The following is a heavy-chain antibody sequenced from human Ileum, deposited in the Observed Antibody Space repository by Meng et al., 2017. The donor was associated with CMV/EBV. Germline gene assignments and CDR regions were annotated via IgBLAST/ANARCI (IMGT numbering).Heavy chain of an antibody. CDR1: GGPISSSSSD. V-gene: IGHV4-39*07. D-gene: IGHD3-9*01. CDR3: ARFDILTGFAIDH. CDR2: VYHTGRT. Sequence: HQQKSAPRRVNPSASPPLICTVTGGPISSSSSDCCWVSQSPGKELDWIVSVYHTGRTYHNPSLKSRVTISIHTSKNQFSLKFSSVTVADTALYYCARFDILTGFAIDHWGQGPLVTVSS. J-gene: IGHJ4*02.